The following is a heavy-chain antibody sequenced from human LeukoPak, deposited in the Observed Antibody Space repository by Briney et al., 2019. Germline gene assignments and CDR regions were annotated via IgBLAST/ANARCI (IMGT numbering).Heavy chain of an antibody. D-gene: IGHD1-1*01. J-gene: IGHJ3*01. CDR1: GYTFTDYY. Sequence: ASVKVSCKASGYTFTDYYIHWVRQAPGQGLEWMGWINPKSGGTKHVVNFQGRVTITRDTSINSAYMELSRLRSDDTAMYYCAREQLTGRAFDFWGQGTVVTVSS. CDR2: INPKSGGT. CDR3: AREQLTGRAFDF. V-gene: IGHV1-2*02.